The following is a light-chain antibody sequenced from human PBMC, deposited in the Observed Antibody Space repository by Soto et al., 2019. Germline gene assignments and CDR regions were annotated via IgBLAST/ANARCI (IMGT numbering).Light chain of an antibody. J-gene: IGKJ2*01. CDR1: QVIKKD. V-gene: IGKV1-6*01. Sequence: IQMTQSPSSLSASVGDRVTITCRASQVIKKDLVWYQQKPRKAPKLLIYAASSLQSGVPPSFSGSGSGTDFTLTNSSLQTEEFATYYGLQDYNYPYTFGQGTKLEIK. CDR2: AAS. CDR3: LQDYNYPYT.